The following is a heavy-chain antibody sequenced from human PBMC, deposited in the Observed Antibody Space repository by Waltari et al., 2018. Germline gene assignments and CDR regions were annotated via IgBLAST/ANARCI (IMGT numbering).Heavy chain of an antibody. CDR3: ARISGSGWYLRY. CDR2: IYYSGST. V-gene: IGHV4-59*01. Sequence: QVQLQESGPGLVKPSETLSLTCPVSGGSISSYYWSWIRQPPGKGLEWIGYIYYSGSTNYNPSLKSRVTISVDTSKNQFSLKLSSVTAADTAVYYCARISGSGWYLRYWGQGTLVTVSS. D-gene: IGHD6-19*01. J-gene: IGHJ4*02. CDR1: GGSISSYY.